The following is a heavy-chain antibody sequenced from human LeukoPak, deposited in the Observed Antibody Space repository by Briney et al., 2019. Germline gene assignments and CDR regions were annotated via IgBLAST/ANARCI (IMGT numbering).Heavy chain of an antibody. D-gene: IGHD2-2*01. V-gene: IGHV3-21*01. CDR3: ARDGTGWSRDY. CDR1: GFTFSACS. J-gene: IGHJ4*02. Sequence: PGGSLRLSCAASGFTFSACSMNWGRQAPGKGLEWVSVISSDSAYIYYADSVKGRFTVSRDNAKNSLSLHMSSLRAEDTAVYYCARDGTGWSRDYWGQGTLVTVSS. CDR2: ISSDSAYI.